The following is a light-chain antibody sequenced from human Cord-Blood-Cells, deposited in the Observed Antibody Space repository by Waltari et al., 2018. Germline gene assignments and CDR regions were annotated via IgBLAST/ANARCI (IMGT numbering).Light chain of an antibody. J-gene: IGKJ1*01. V-gene: IGKV3-11*01. CDR1: QSVSSY. CDR2: DAS. Sequence: EILFKQSPPTLSLSPGERATLSCRASQSVSSYLAWYQQKPGQAPRLFIYDASDRATGIPARFMGSGSGTDFTLTIRSLEPEDFAVYYCQQRSNWPPWTFGQGTKVESK. CDR3: QQRSNWPPWT.